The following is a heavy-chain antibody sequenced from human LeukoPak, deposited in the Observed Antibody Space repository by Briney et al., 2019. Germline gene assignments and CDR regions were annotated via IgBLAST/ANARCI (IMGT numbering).Heavy chain of an antibody. CDR1: GGTFSIYA. Sequence: PVKVSCKASGGTFSIYAISWVREAPGQGLEWMGGIVPIFGTANYAQKFQGRVTITADESTSTAYMELSSLRSEDTAVYYCARGTVEPAAPKLYNWFDPWGQGTLVTVSS. D-gene: IGHD2-2*01. V-gene: IGHV1-69*13. J-gene: IGHJ5*02. CDR2: IVPIFGTA. CDR3: ARGTVEPAAPKLYNWFDP.